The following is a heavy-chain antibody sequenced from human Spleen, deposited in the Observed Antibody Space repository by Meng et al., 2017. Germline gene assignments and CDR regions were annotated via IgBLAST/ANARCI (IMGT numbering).Heavy chain of an antibody. CDR2: IYYSGTT. Sequence: QVQLQESGPGLVKPSQTLSLTCTVSGDSISSGGYYWSWIRQHPGKGLEWIGFIYYSGTTCYNPSLKSRVSISVDMSKNQFSLKLSSVTAADTAVYYCARGSTGWSTDYDYWGQGTLVTVSS. CDR1: GDSISSGGYY. D-gene: IGHD6-19*01. CDR3: ARGSTGWSTDYDY. V-gene: IGHV4-31*03. J-gene: IGHJ4*02.